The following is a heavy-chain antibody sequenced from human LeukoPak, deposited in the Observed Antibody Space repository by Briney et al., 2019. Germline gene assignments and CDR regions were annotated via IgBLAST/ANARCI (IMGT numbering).Heavy chain of an antibody. CDR2: IYYSGST. Sequence: SETLSLTCTVSGGSISSYYWSWIRQPPGKGLEWIGYIYYSGSTNYNPSLKSRVTISVDTSKSQFSLKLSSVTAADTAVYYCARVRPDIAAAGTRGFDYWGQGTLVTVSS. V-gene: IGHV4-59*01. CDR1: GGSISSYY. CDR3: ARVRPDIAAAGTRGFDY. J-gene: IGHJ4*02. D-gene: IGHD6-13*01.